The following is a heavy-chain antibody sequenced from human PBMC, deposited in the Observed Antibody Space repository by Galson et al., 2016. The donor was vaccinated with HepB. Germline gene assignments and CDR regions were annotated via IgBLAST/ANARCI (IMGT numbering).Heavy chain of an antibody. CDR2: IYYTGSS. V-gene: IGHV4-31*01. D-gene: IGHD2-21*01. J-gene: IGHJ3*02. Sequence: TLSLTCTVSGGSVSSGGYYWSWIRQHPGKGLEWLGYIYYTGSSYYNPSLKSQITISLDTSKNHFSLKVSSVTAADTAVCYGSRGGGYCDGTICPSPHDAFDIWGQGTMVTVSS. CDR1: GGSVSSGGYY. CDR3: SRGGGYCDGTICPSPHDAFDI.